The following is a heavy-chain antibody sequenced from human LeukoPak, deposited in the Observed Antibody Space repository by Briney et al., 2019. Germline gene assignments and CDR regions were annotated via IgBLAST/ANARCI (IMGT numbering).Heavy chain of an antibody. D-gene: IGHD5-18*01. V-gene: IGHV4-34*01. Sequence: SETLSLTCAVYGGSFSGYYWSWIRQPPGKGLEWIGEINHSGSTNYNPSLKSRVTISVDTSKNQFSLKLSSVTAADTAVYYCARVRGIQPQNWFDPWGQGTLVTVSS. CDR1: GGSFSGYY. CDR2: INHSGST. CDR3: ARVRGIQPQNWFDP. J-gene: IGHJ5*02.